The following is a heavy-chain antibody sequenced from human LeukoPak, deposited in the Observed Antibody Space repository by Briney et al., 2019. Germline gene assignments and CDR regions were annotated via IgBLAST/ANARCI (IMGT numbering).Heavy chain of an antibody. CDR3: ARYKMGSGWTAFFDY. CDR2: INHSGST. V-gene: IGHV4-34*01. J-gene: IGHJ4*02. D-gene: IGHD6-19*01. Sequence: PSETLSLTCAVYGGSFSGYYWSWIRQPPGKGLEWIGEINHSGSTNYNPSLKSRVTISVDTSKNQFSLKLSSVTAADTAVYYCARYKMGSGWTAFFDYWGQGTLVTVSS. CDR1: GGSFSGYY.